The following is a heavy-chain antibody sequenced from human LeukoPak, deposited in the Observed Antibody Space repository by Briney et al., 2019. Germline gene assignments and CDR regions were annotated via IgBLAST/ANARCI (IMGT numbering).Heavy chain of an antibody. V-gene: IGHV3-23*01. Sequence: GGSLRLSCAASGFNFSSYAMSWVRQAPGKGLEWVSGFSGSGDNTYYADSVKGRFTISRDNSKNTLYVQVNSLGTEDTAAYYCAKGSYYDSSGSFYFDYWGQGTLVTVSS. CDR3: AKGSYYDSSGSFYFDY. CDR2: FSGSGDNT. CDR1: GFNFSSYA. J-gene: IGHJ4*02. D-gene: IGHD3-22*01.